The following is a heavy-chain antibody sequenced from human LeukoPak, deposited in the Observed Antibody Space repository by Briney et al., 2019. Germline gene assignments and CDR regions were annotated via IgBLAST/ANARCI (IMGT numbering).Heavy chain of an antibody. CDR1: GFTFSSYW. V-gene: IGHV3-7*01. D-gene: IGHD3-22*01. CDR2: IKQGGSEK. J-gene: IGHJ4*02. Sequence: GGSLRLSCAASGFTFSSYWMSWVRQAPGKGLEWVANIKQGGSEKYYVDSVKGRFTISRDNAKNSLYLQMNSLRAEDTAVYYCARDLYRIVVVPHYFDYWGQGTLVTVSS. CDR3: ARDLYRIVVVPHYFDY.